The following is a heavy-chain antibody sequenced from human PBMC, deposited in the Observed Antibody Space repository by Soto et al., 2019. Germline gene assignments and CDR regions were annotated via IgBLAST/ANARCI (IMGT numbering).Heavy chain of an antibody. V-gene: IGHV4-59*01. CDR3: ARDPITMVRGVIIGGFYYYYGMDV. J-gene: IGHJ6*02. Sequence: SATLSLTCTVSGGSISSDYWSWIRQPPGKGLEWIGYIYYSGSTNYNPSLKGRFTISRDNSKNTLYLQMNSLRAEDTAVYYCARDPITMVRGVIIGGFYYYYGMDVWGQGTTVTVSS. CDR2: IYYSGST. D-gene: IGHD3-10*01. CDR1: GGSISSDY.